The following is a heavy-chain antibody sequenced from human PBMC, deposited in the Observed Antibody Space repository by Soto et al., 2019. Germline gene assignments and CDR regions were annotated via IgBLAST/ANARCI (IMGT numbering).Heavy chain of an antibody. CDR2: IYYSGST. CDR3: ARHGWYSGYYYYYMDV. J-gene: IGHJ6*03. D-gene: IGHD6-19*01. Sequence: PSETLSLTCTVSGGSISSYYWSWIRQPPGKGLEWIGYIYYSGSTNYNPSLKSRVTISVDTSKNQFSLKLSSVTAADTAVYYCARHGWYSGYYYYYMDVWGKGTTVTVSS. CDR1: GGSISSYY. V-gene: IGHV4-59*08.